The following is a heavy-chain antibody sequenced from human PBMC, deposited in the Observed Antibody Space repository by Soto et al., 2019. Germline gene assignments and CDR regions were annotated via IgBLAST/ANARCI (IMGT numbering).Heavy chain of an antibody. D-gene: IGHD3-3*01. V-gene: IGHV1-46*01. CDR2: INPSGGST. Sequence: ASVKVSCKASGYTFSSYHMHWVRQAPGQGLEWMGIINPSGGSTRYAQKFQGRVTITADKSTSTAYMELSSLRSEDTAVYYCARDQSGFNWFDPWGQGTLVTVSS. CDR1: GYTFSSYH. CDR3: ARDQSGFNWFDP. J-gene: IGHJ5*02.